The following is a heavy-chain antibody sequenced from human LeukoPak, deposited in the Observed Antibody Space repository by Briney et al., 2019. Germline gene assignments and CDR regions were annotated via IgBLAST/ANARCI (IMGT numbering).Heavy chain of an antibody. D-gene: IGHD2-21*01. J-gene: IGHJ4*02. CDR3: ARTAYCGGGACSTYYFDF. CDR1: GDSISPYS. CDR2: IYYSGNT. V-gene: IGHV4-59*01. Sequence: PSETLSLTCSVSGDSISPYSWSWIRQPPGKGLEWIGYIYYSGNTNYNPSLKSRVTISVDTSKKQLSLTLNSVTAADTAVYYCARTAYCGGGACSTYYFDFWGQGTLVAVAS.